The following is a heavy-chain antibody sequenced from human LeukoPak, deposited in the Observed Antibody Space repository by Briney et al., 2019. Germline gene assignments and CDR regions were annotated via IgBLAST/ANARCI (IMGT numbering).Heavy chain of an antibody. V-gene: IGHV3-23*01. D-gene: IGHD6-6*01. Sequence: GGSLRLSCAASGFTSSSYAMSWVRQAPGKGLEWVSAISGSGGSTYYADSVKGRFAISRDNSKNTLYLQMNSLRAEDTAVYYCAKAQIVAARVSPWGQGTLVTVSS. CDR2: ISGSGGST. CDR1: GFTSSSYA. J-gene: IGHJ5*02. CDR3: AKAQIVAARVSP.